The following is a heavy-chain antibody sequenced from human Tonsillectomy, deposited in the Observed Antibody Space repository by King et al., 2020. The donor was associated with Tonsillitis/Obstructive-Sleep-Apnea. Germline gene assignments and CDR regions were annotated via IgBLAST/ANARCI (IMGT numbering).Heavy chain of an antibody. CDR2: IIPIFGTA. J-gene: IGHJ6*03. CDR1: GGTFRSYD. D-gene: IGHD5-12*01. V-gene: IGHV1-69*12. Sequence: VQLVQSGAEVKKPGSSVKLSCKASGGTFRSYDISWGRQAPGQGREWMGGIIPIFGTANYAQKFQGRVTITADQSTSTAYMELSSLRSEDTAVYYCARSVATIDYYYYHYMDVWGKGTTVTVSS. CDR3: ARSVATIDYYYYHYMDV.